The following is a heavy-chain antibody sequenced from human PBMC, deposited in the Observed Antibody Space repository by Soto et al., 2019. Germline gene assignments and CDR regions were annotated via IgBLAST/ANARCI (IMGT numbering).Heavy chain of an antibody. V-gene: IGHV3-33*01. Sequence: GGSLRLSCAASGFTINNYGMHWVRQAPGKGLEWVAVIWNDGNGYYYADSVKGRFTISRDNSRNTLYLQMNSLRAEDTAVYYSARDMWGYYFDYWGQGTLVTVSS. J-gene: IGHJ4*02. CDR2: IWNDGNGY. CDR3: ARDMWGYYFDY. CDR1: GFTINNYG. D-gene: IGHD7-27*01.